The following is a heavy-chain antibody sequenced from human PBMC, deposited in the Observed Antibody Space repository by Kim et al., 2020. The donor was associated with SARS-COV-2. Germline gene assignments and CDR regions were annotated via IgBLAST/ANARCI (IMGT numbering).Heavy chain of an antibody. Sequence: PPHKSRVTMAVDTSKNQFSLKLSSVTAADTAVYYCAREGVEMAKEGRFDYWGQGTLVTVSS. CDR3: AREGVEMAKEGRFDY. V-gene: IGHV4-4*07. J-gene: IGHJ4*02. D-gene: IGHD5-12*01.